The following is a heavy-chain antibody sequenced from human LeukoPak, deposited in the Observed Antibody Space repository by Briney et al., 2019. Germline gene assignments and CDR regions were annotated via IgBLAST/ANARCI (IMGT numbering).Heavy chain of an antibody. CDR1: GFTFGSYA. J-gene: IGHJ4*02. D-gene: IGHD1-14*01. V-gene: IGHV3-21*01. CDR2: ISSSSSYI. CDR3: ARNNGYYFDY. Sequence: PGGSLRLSCAASGFTFGSYAMNWVRQAPGKGLEWVSSISSSSSYIYYADSVKGRFTISRDNAKNSLYLQMDSLRAEDTAVYYCARNNGYYFDYWGQGTLVTVSS.